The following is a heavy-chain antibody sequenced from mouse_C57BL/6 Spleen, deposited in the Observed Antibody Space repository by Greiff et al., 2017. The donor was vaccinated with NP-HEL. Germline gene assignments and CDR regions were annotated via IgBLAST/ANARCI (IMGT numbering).Heavy chain of an antibody. CDR3: ARSPHYYGSSYEYFDV. CDR2: ISSGSSTI. V-gene: IGHV5-17*01. Sequence: EVQGVESGGGLVKPGGSLKLSCAASGFTFSDYGMHWVRQAPEKGLEWVAYISSGSSTIYYADTVKGRFTISRDNAKNTLFLQMTSLRSEDTAMYYCARSPHYYGSSYEYFDVWGTGTTVTVSS. CDR1: GFTFSDYG. D-gene: IGHD1-1*01. J-gene: IGHJ1*03.